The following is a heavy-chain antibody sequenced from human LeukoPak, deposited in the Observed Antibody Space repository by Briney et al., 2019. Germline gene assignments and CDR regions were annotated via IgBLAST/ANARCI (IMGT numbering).Heavy chain of an antibody. D-gene: IGHD3-3*01. CDR2: IIPILGTA. CDR3: ARVIPFWSGYVWGGFDY. CDR1: GGTFSSYA. V-gene: IGHV1-69*01. Sequence: SVKVSCKASGGTFSSYAISWVRQAPGQGLEWMGGIIPILGTANYAQKFQGRVTITADESTSTAYMELSSLRSEDTAVYYCARVIPFWSGYVWGGFDYWGQGTLVTVSS. J-gene: IGHJ4*02.